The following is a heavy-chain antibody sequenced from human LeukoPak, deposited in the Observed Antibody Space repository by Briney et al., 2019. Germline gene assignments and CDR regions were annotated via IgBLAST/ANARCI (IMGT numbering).Heavy chain of an antibody. J-gene: IGHJ6*03. V-gene: IGHV3-21*01. CDR1: GFTFSSYS. Sequence: GGSLRLSCAASGFTFSSYSMNWVRQAPGKGLEWVSSISSSSSYIYYADSVKGRFTISRDNAKNSLYLQMNSLRAEDTAVYYCARYSSGWTVYYYYYMDVWGKGTTVTVSS. CDR2: ISSSSSYI. D-gene: IGHD6-19*01. CDR3: ARYSSGWTVYYYYYMDV.